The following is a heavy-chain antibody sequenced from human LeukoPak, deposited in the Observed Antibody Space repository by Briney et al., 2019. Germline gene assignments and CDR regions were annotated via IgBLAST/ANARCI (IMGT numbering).Heavy chain of an antibody. V-gene: IGHV3-48*01. CDR3: ARDPHSLDY. CDR2: IAYTGTI. CDR1: GFSFSSYS. J-gene: IGHJ4*02. Sequence: GGSLRLSCTASGFSFSSYSMNWVRQAPGKGLEWVAYIAYTGTIHYADSVRGRFAIPRDNAKSSLFLQLNSLRAEDTAVYYCARDPHSLDYWGQGTLVTVSS.